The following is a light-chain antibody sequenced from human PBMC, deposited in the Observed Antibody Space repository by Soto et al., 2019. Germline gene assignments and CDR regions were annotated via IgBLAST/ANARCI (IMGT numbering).Light chain of an antibody. CDR2: EVS. CDR1: SSDVGGYNY. Sequence: QSVLAQPASVSWSPGQSITMSCAGTSSDVGGYNYVSWYQQHPGKAPKLIIYEVSNRPSGISDRFSGSKSGNTASLTISGLQAEDEVDYYCSSYTSSTTLAYVFGTGTKVTVL. J-gene: IGLJ1*01. V-gene: IGLV2-14*01. CDR3: SSYTSSTTLAYV.